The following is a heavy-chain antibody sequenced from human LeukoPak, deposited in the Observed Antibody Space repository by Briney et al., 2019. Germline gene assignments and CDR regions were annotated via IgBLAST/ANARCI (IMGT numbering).Heavy chain of an antibody. CDR3: ARATPSSIAARYGYFDL. Sequence: GGSLRLSCAASGFTSSNYNMNWVRQTPGKGLEWVSSISSSSSYIYYADSVKGRFTISRDNAKNSLYLQMNSLRAEDTAVYYCARATPSSIAARYGYFDLWGRGTLVTVSS. V-gene: IGHV3-21*06. CDR2: ISSSSSYI. CDR1: GFTSSNYN. D-gene: IGHD6-6*01. J-gene: IGHJ2*01.